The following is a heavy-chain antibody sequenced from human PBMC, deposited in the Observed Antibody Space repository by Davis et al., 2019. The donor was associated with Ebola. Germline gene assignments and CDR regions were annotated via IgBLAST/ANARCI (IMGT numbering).Heavy chain of an antibody. CDR3: ARESGARHHFDY. V-gene: IGHV4-59*11. CDR1: GGSISSHY. CDR2: IYYSGST. D-gene: IGHD1-26*01. J-gene: IGHJ4*02. Sequence: PSETLSLTCTVSGGSISSHYWSWIRQPPGKGLEWIGYIYYSGSTNYNPSLKSRVTISVDTSKNQFSLKLSSVTAADTAVYYCARESGARHHFDYWGQGTLVTVSS.